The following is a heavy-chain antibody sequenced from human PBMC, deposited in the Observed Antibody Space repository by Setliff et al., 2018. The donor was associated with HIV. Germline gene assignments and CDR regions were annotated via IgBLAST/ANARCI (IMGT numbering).Heavy chain of an antibody. J-gene: IGHJ4*02. V-gene: IGHV3-74*01. CDR1: GFTFSNYW. D-gene: IGHD1-26*01. CDR3: AANRWGY. Sequence: PGGSLRLSCAASGFTFSNYWMHWVRQAPGKGLVWVSRIDTNGGSTYYADSVKGRFTISRDNAKNTLYLQMNSLRTEDTAVYYCAANRWGYWGQGTLVTVSS. CDR2: IDTNGGST.